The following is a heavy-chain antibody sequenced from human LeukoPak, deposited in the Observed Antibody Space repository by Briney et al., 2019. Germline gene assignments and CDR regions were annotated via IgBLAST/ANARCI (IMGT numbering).Heavy chain of an antibody. CDR2: LTGSGGNT. Sequence: GGSLRLSCAASGFTVSSNYMSWVRQAPGKGLEWVSGLTGSGGNTYYADSVKGRFTISRDNSKNTLSLQMNSLRAEDAAVYYCARDRRYSSGWYRDAFDIWGQGTMVTVSS. V-gene: IGHV3-53*01. CDR1: GFTVSSNY. CDR3: ARDRRYSSGWYRDAFDI. J-gene: IGHJ3*02. D-gene: IGHD6-19*01.